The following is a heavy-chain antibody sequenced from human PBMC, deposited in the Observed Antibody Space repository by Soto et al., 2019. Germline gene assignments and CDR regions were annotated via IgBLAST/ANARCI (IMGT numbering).Heavy chain of an antibody. CDR2: IYYGGSS. D-gene: IGHD1-26*01. CDR1: GDSISSRSYY. J-gene: IGHJ4*02. V-gene: IGHV4-39*01. Sequence: SETLSLTCTVSGDSISSRSYYWGWIRQPQGKGLEWIASIYYGGSSYYNPSLKSRVTISVDTSNNKFSLTLSSVTAADTAVYYCVRHLGAGFFGDSGPDYWGQGILVTVSS. CDR3: VRHLGAGFFGDSGPDY.